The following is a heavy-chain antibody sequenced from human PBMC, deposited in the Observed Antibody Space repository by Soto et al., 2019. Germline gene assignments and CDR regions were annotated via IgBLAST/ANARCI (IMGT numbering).Heavy chain of an antibody. CDR3: ARVPEWDLPDY. Sequence: EVQLVESGGGLVQPGGSLRLSCAASGFTFSSYSMNWVRQAPGKGLEWVSYISSSRSTMYYADSVKGRFTISRDNAKNSLYLQMNSLRDDDTAVYYCARVPEWDLPDYWGQGTLVTVSS. V-gene: IGHV3-48*02. CDR1: GFTFSSYS. CDR2: ISSSRSTM. D-gene: IGHD1-26*01. J-gene: IGHJ4*02.